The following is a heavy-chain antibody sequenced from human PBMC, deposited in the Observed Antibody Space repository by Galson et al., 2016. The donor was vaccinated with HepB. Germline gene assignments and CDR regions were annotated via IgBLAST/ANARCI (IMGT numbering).Heavy chain of an antibody. J-gene: IGHJ4*02. CDR3: ARGLGSGWFGVLNY. D-gene: IGHD6-19*01. CDR2: IIPILDIA. V-gene: IGHV1-69*04. CDR1: GGTFSNYA. Sequence: SVKVSCKASGGTFSNYAISWVRQAPGQGLEWVGRIIPILDIANYAQRFQGRVTITADKSPSTAYMELSSLRSEDTAVYYCARGLGSGWFGVLNYWGQGTLITVSS.